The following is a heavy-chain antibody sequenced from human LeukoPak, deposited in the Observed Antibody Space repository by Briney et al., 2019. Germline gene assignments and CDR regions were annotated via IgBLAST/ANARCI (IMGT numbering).Heavy chain of an antibody. Sequence: AGSLTLSCAASGFTFSSHSRNWVRQAPGKGLEWISYISGSSSSIYYADSVKGRFTISRDNAKNSLFLQMNSLRAEDTAVYYCAKRTLAGTVGDYWGQGTLVTVSS. CDR3: AKRTLAGTVGDY. J-gene: IGHJ4*02. D-gene: IGHD6-19*01. CDR1: GFTFSSHS. V-gene: IGHV3-48*01. CDR2: ISGSSSSI.